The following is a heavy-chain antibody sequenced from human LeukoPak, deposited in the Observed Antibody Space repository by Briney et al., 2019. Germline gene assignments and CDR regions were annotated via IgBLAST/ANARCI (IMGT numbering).Heavy chain of an antibody. V-gene: IGHV3-7*01. CDR2: IRGDGSVK. D-gene: IGHD3-22*01. CDR1: GFMFSKYW. Sequence: GGSLRLFCEASGFMFSKYWMTWVRQATGKGLEWVANIRGDGSVKYLLNSVKGRFSISRDNAKNSLSLEMNNLRAEDTAVYYYSRDANYYDSSRHYFDAFDIWGRGTMVTVSS. CDR3: SRDANYYDSSRHYFDAFDI. J-gene: IGHJ3*02.